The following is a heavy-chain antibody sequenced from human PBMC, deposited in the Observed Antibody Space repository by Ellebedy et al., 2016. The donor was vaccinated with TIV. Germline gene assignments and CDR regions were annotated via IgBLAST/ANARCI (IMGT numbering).Heavy chain of an antibody. CDR1: GGTFSTHA. V-gene: IGHV1-46*01. Sequence: AASVKVSCKASGGTFSTHALIWVRQAPGQGLEWMGIISPSGGTTTYAQKFQGRVTMTRDTSTSTVYMELSSLRSEDTAVYYCARERRNWFDPWGQGTLVTVSS. J-gene: IGHJ5*02. CDR3: ARERRNWFDP. CDR2: ISPSGGTT.